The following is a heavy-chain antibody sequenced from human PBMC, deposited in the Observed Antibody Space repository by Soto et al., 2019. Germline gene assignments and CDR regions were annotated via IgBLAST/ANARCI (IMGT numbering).Heavy chain of an antibody. Sequence: QVQLVQSGAEVKKPGSSVKVSCKASGGTFSSYTISWVRQAPGQGLEWMGRIIPILGIANYAQKFQGRVTDSADKSTSAAYMGLRGPRSEDTAVYYLGRPGVPAAHPPPPQRYYYYGMDVWGQGTTVTVSS. J-gene: IGHJ6*02. V-gene: IGHV1-69*02. D-gene: IGHD2-2*01. CDR3: GRPGVPAAHPPPPQRYYYYGMDV. CDR1: GGTFSSYT. CDR2: IIPILGIA.